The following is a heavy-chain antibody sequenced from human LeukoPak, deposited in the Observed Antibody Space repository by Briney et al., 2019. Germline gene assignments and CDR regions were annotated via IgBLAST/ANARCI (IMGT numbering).Heavy chain of an antibody. D-gene: IGHD6-19*01. Sequence: GGSLRLSCAASGFHFSSFWMAWVRQAPGKGLEWVANIKQDGSEKYYVDSVKGRFTISRDNAKNSVSLQMNSLRAEDTAVYYCARDGGGWTYFDYWGQGTPVTASS. V-gene: IGHV3-7*04. CDR1: GFHFSSFW. CDR2: IKQDGSEK. CDR3: ARDGGGWTYFDY. J-gene: IGHJ4*02.